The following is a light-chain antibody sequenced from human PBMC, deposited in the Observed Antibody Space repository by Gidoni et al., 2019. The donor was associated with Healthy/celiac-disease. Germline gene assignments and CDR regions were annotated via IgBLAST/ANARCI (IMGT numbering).Light chain of an antibody. CDR3: QQYGSSRT. CDR2: GAS. V-gene: IGKV3-20*01. CDR1: QRVSSSY. Sequence: EIVLTQSPGTLSLSPGERATLSCRASQRVSSSYLDWYQQKPGQAPRLLNYGASSRATGIPDRFSGGGSGTDFTLTISRLEPEDFAVYYCQQYGSSRTFGQGTKVEIK. J-gene: IGKJ1*01.